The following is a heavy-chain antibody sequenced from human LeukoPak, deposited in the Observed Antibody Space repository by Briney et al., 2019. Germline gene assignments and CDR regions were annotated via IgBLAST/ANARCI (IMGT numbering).Heavy chain of an antibody. CDR3: AKDPNGDYIGTFDM. CDR2: ISGNTANT. CDR1: EFTFSSYG. J-gene: IGHJ3*02. V-gene: IGHV3-23*01. D-gene: IGHD4-17*01. Sequence: PGGSLRLSCSASEFTFSSYGLSWVRQAPGKGLEGVSWISGNTANTYYVDSVQGRFSISRDNSKNTLYLQMYSLRAEDTAIYYCAKDPNGDYIGTFDMWGQGTMVTVSS.